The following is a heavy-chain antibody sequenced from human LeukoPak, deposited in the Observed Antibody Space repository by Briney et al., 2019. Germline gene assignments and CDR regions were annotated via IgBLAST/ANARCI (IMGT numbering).Heavy chain of an antibody. D-gene: IGHD6-13*01. CDR3: ARGIAAAGRRFDY. J-gene: IGHJ4*02. CDR2: IYYSGST. Sequence: PSETLSLTCTVSGGSISSYSWSWIRQPPGKGLEWIAYIYYSGSTNYNPSLKSRVTISVDTSKNQFSLKLSSVTAADTAVYYCARGIAAAGRRFDYWGQGTLVTVSS. V-gene: IGHV4-59*01. CDR1: GGSISSYS.